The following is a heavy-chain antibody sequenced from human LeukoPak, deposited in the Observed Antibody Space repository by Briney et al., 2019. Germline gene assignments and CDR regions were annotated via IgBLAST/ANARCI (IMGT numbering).Heavy chain of an antibody. J-gene: IGHJ6*02. CDR3: ARDGYCSGVRCHNDYYYGVDV. CDR2: MGISDSTR. CDR1: GFTFSDYY. Sequence: GGSLRLSCAASGFTFSDYYMSWIRQAPGKGLEWLSYMGISDSTRYYADSVKGRFTISRDNAENSLYLRINSLRAEDTAVYYCARDGYCSGVRCHNDYYYGVDVWGQGTTVTVSS. D-gene: IGHD2-15*01. V-gene: IGHV3-11*01.